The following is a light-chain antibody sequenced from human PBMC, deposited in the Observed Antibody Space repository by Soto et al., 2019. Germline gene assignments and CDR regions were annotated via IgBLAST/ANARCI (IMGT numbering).Light chain of an antibody. CDR2: DVS. V-gene: IGLV2-11*01. CDR3: CSYAGSSLV. Sequence: QSVLTQPRSVSGSPGQSVTISCTGTSSDVGGYNYVSWYQQHPGKAPKLMIYDVSKRPSGVPDRFSGSKSGNTASLTISGLQAEDEADSYCCSYAGSSLVFGGGTKLTVL. J-gene: IGLJ3*02. CDR1: SSDVGGYNY.